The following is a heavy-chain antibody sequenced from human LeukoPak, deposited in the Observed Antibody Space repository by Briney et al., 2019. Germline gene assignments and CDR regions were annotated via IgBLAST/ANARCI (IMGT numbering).Heavy chain of an antibody. V-gene: IGHV3-21*01. CDR3: AREGLLWFGELLSAFDI. CDR1: GFTFSSYS. Sequence: GGSLRLSCAASGFTFSSYSMNWVRQAPGKGLEWVSSISSSSSYIYYADSVKGRFTISRDNAKNSLYLQMNSLRAEDTAVYYCAREGLLWFGELLSAFDIWGQGTMVTVSS. D-gene: IGHD3-10*01. J-gene: IGHJ3*02. CDR2: ISSSSSYI.